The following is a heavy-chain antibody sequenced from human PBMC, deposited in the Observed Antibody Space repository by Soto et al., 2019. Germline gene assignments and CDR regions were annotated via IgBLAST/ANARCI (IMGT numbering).Heavy chain of an antibody. CDR2: ISSAGDSS. CDR1: GFTFSSYE. Sequence: GGSLRLSCAASGFTFSSYEMNWVRQAPGKTLEWVSYISSAGDSSYYADSVKSRFTISTDNVKNSLYLQMNSLRVEDTAVYYCARVYCSTTTCHVQAFDSWGQGTLVTVS. V-gene: IGHV3-48*03. CDR3: ARVYCSTTTCHVQAFDS. J-gene: IGHJ4*02. D-gene: IGHD2-2*01.